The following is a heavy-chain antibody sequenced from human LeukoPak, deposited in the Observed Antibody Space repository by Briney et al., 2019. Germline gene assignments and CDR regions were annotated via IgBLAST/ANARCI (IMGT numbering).Heavy chain of an antibody. J-gene: IGHJ4*02. CDR3: AREPRYCSSTSCYTGIDY. CDR2: IYTSGST. Sequence: SETLSLTCTVSGGSISSYYWSWIRQPAGKGLEWIGRIYTSGSTNYIPSLKSRVTMSVDTSKNQFSLKLSSVTAADTAVYYCAREPRYCSSTSCYTGIDYWGQGTLVTVSS. CDR1: GGSISSYY. V-gene: IGHV4-4*07. D-gene: IGHD2-2*02.